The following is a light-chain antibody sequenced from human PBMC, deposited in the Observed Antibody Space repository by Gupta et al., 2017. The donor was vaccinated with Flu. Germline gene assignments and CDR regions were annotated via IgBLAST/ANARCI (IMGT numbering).Light chain of an antibody. Sequence: DIKRTQSPSSLSASVGDRITITCRASQSISSYLNWYQQKPGKAPKLLICAASSLQSGVPSRFSGSGSGTDFTLTISSLQPEDFTTYYCQQSYSTPLAFGPGTKVDIK. J-gene: IGKJ3*01. CDR2: AAS. V-gene: IGKV1-39*01. CDR1: QSISSY. CDR3: QQSYSTPLA.